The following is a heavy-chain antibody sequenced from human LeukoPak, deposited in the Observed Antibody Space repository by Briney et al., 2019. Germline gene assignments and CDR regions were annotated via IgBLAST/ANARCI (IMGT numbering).Heavy chain of an antibody. D-gene: IGHD4-23*01. V-gene: IGHV4-59*01. CDR3: ARERWWRDI. Sequence: SETLSLTCTVSGGSISSYYWSWIRQPPGKGLEWIGFIYYSGSANYNPSLKSRVTLSLDTSKNQFSLELSSVTAADTAIYYCARERWWRDIWGQGTLVTVSS. CDR2: IYYSGSA. CDR1: GGSISSYY. J-gene: IGHJ3*02.